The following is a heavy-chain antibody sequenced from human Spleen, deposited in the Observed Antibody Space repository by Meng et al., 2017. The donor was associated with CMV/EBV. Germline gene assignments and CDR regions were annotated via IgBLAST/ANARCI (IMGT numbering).Heavy chain of an antibody. D-gene: IGHD3-3*01. CDR3: ATDFTPDGKGAAY. CDR2: ISSSSSYI. Sequence: GGSLRLSCAASGFTFSSYSMNWVRQAPGKGLEWVSSISSSSSYIYYADSVKGRFTISRDNAKNSLYLQMNSLRAEDTAVYYCATDFTPDGKGAAYWGQGTLVTVSS. CDR1: GFTFSSYS. J-gene: IGHJ4*02. V-gene: IGHV3-21*01.